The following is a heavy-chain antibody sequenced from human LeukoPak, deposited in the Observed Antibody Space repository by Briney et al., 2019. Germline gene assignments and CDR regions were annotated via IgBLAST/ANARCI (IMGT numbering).Heavy chain of an antibody. D-gene: IGHD2-2*02. CDR3: ARSLYCSSTSCYIAPHDAFDI. CDR2: IYYSGST. CDR1: GGSISSSSYY. V-gene: IGHV4-39*01. Sequence: SETLSLTCTVSGGSISSSSYYWGWIRQPPGKGLEWIGSIYYSGSTYYNPSLKSRVTISVDTSKNQFSLKLSSVTAADTAVYYCARSLYCSSTSCYIAPHDAFDIWGQGTMVTVSS. J-gene: IGHJ3*02.